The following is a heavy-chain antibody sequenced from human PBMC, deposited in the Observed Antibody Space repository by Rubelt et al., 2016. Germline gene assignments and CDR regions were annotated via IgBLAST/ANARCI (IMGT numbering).Heavy chain of an antibody. D-gene: IGHD6-13*01. J-gene: IGHJ5*02. CDR2: IYSNVDT. Sequence: QLQLQESGPRLVKPSETLSLTCSVSGGSISNDNYYWGWIRQPPGEGLEWIGAIYSNVDTSYHPALPRPILISVDTSKNQLSLRLSSVTAADTAVYYCAKHQGPWYSRLGSWGQGTLVTVSS. CDR3: AKHQGPWYSRLGS. V-gene: IGHV4-39*01. CDR1: GGSISNDNYY.